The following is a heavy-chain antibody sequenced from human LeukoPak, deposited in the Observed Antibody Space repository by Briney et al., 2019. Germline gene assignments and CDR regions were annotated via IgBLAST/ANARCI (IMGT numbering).Heavy chain of an antibody. D-gene: IGHD3-16*01. CDR2: INPNSGGT. J-gene: IGHJ4*02. CDR1: GYTIIGYY. V-gene: IGHV1-2*02. Sequence: ASVQDSCTASGYTIIGYYMHGVRQALGQGGEGMGWINPNSGGTNYAQKHQGRVTMPRDTSISTAYMELSRLRSDDTAVYYCAISPRGGFDYWGQGTLVTVSS. CDR3: AISPRGGFDY.